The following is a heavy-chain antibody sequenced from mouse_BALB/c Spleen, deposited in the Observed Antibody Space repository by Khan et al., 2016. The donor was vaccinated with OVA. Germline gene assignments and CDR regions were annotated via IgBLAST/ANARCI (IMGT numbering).Heavy chain of an antibody. Sequence: QVQLQQSGAELVRPGVSVKISCKASGYTFTDYAMHWVKQSHAKSLEWIGVISTYYGDTDYNQRFQGKASMTVDKSSSTAYMELATLTSEDSAIXDCASGGRFDYWGQGTLVTVSA. V-gene: IGHV1S137*01. CDR1: GYTFTDYA. D-gene: IGHD1-1*02. J-gene: IGHJ3*01. CDR3: ASGGRFDY. CDR2: ISTYYGDT.